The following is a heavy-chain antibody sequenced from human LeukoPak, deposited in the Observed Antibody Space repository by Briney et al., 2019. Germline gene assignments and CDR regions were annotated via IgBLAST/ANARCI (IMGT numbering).Heavy chain of an antibody. Sequence: PSETLSLTCTVSGGSISSYYWSWIRQPPGKGLEWIGYIYYSGSTNYNPSLKSRVTISVDTSKNQFSLKLSSVTAADTAVYYCARVHRGSGSRATFDYWGQGTLVTFSS. D-gene: IGHD3-10*01. V-gene: IGHV4-59*01. CDR1: GGSISSYY. CDR3: ARVHRGSGSRATFDY. CDR2: IYYSGST. J-gene: IGHJ4*02.